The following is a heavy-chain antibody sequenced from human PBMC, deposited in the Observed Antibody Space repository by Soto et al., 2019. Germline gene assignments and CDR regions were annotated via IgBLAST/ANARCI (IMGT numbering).Heavy chain of an antibody. D-gene: IGHD3-16*01. CDR3: ARARLMITFGGVGDGRWFAFDI. J-gene: IGHJ3*02. Sequence: QVQLVQSGAEVKKPGSSVKVSCKASGGTFSSYAISWVRQAPGQGLEWMGGIIPIFGTANYAQKFQGRVTITADEYTGTAYMELSSLRSEDTAVYYCARARLMITFGGVGDGRWFAFDIWGQGTMVTVSS. V-gene: IGHV1-69*12. CDR2: IIPIFGTA. CDR1: GGTFSSYA.